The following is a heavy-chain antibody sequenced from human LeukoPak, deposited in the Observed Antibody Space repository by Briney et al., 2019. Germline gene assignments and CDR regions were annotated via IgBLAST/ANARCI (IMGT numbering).Heavy chain of an antibody. CDR3: ARAKVVTAIRYFDY. D-gene: IGHD2-21*02. CDR1: GYTFTGYY. J-gene: IGHJ4*02. V-gene: IGHV1-2*02. Sequence: AASVKVSCKASGYTFTGYYMHWVRQAPGQGLEWMGWINPNSGGTNYAQKFQGRVTMTRDTSISTAYMELSRLRSDDTAVYYCARAKVVTAIRYFDYWGQGTLVTVSS. CDR2: INPNSGGT.